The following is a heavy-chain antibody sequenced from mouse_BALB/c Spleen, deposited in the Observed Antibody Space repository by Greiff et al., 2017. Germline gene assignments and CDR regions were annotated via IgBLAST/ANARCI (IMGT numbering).Heavy chain of an antibody. CDR3: ARQAPIYYGYDDLPY. V-gene: IGHV1S127*01. Sequence: QVHVKQSGPQLVRPGASVKISCKASGYSFTSYWMHWVKQRPGQGLEWIGMIDPSDSETRLNQKFKDKATLTVDKSSSTAYMQLSSPTSEDSAVYYCARQAPIYYGYDDLPYWGQGTLVTVSA. CDR2: IDPSDSET. D-gene: IGHD2-2*01. CDR1: GYSFTSYW. J-gene: IGHJ3*01.